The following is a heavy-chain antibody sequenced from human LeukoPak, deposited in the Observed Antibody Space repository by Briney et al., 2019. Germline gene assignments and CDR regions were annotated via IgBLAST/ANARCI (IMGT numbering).Heavy chain of an antibody. J-gene: IGHJ5*02. Sequence: SETLSLTCTVSGGSISSYYWTWIRQPPGKGLELIGYIYYSGSTNYNPSLKSRVTISVHTSKNQFSLHLNSVTPEDTAVYYCARRLTQYDCFDPWGQGILVTVSS. V-gene: IGHV4-59*12. CDR3: ARRLTQYDCFDP. CDR2: IYYSGST. D-gene: IGHD2-2*01. CDR1: GGSISSYY.